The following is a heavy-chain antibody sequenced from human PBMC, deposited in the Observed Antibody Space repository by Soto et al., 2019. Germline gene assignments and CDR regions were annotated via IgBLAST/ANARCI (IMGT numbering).Heavy chain of an antibody. CDR3: ASSVLWTLDRNY. D-gene: IGHD3-10*01. J-gene: IGHJ4*02. V-gene: IGHV3-74*01. CDR1: VFTFSNSW. Sequence: VGSLRLSCASSVFTFSNSWMHCVRETPGKWLVWVSRINTDGSYINYVDSVKGRFTVSRDNAKSTLYLQMNSLRAEDSAVYYCASSVLWTLDRNYWGQGTQVTVSS. CDR2: INTDGSYI.